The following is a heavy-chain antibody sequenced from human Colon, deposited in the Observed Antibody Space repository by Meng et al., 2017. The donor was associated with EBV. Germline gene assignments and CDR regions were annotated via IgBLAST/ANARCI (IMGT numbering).Heavy chain of an antibody. Sequence: QVQLQDSGPGLVQPSQTLSLTCTVSGGSISSGDYYWSWIRQPPGKGLEWIGYIYYSGSTYSNASLKSRVTISIDRSKNQFSLKLSSVTAADTAVYYCARDRKHYGERGWFDPWDQGTLVTVSS. J-gene: IGHJ5*02. CDR1: GGSISSGDYY. D-gene: IGHD4-17*01. CDR2: IYYSGST. V-gene: IGHV4-30-4*01. CDR3: ARDRKHYGERGWFDP.